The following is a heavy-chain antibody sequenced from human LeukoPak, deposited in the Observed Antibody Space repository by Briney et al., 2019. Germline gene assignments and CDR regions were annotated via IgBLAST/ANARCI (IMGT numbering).Heavy chain of an antibody. CDR2: INHSGST. CDR3: ASLRIWPLLNFGKKYFQH. V-gene: IGHV4-34*01. J-gene: IGHJ1*01. D-gene: IGHD3/OR15-3a*01. Sequence: MASETLSLTCAVYGGSFSGYYWSWIRQPPGKGLEWIGEINHSGSTNYNPSLKSRVTISVDTSKNQFSLKLSSVTAADTAVYYCASLRIWPLLNFGKKYFQHWGQGTLVTVSS. CDR1: GGSFSGYY.